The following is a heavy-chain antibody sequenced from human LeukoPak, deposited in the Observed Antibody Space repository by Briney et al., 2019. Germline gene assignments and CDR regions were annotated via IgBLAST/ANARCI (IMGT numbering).Heavy chain of an antibody. CDR3: ARPLSGGVGATYGAFDI. J-gene: IGHJ3*02. Sequence: SETLSPTCTVSGGSISSSSYYWGWIRQPPGKGLEWIGSIYYSGSTYYNPSLKSRVTISVDTSKNQFSLKLSSVTAADTAVYHCARPLSGGVGATYGAFDIWGQGTMVTVSS. CDR1: GGSISSSSYY. D-gene: IGHD1-26*01. CDR2: IYYSGST. V-gene: IGHV4-39*01.